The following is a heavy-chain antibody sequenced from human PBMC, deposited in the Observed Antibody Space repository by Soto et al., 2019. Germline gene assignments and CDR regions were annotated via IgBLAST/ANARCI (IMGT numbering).Heavy chain of an antibody. D-gene: IGHD5-18*01. J-gene: IGHJ5*02. CDR3: ARLGGYSYGYSYWFDP. Sequence: ETLSLTCTVSGGSISSYYWSWIRQPPGKGLEWIGYIYYSGSTNYNPSLKSRVTISVDTSKNQFSLKLSSVTAADTAVYYCARLGGYSYGYSYWFDPWGQGTLVTVS. CDR1: GGSISSYY. CDR2: IYYSGST. V-gene: IGHV4-59*08.